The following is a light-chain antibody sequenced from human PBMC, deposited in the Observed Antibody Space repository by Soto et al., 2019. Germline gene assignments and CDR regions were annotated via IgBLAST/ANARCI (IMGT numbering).Light chain of an antibody. V-gene: IGLV2-14*01. J-gene: IGLJ2*01. CDR1: SSDVGGYNY. CDR2: EVS. Sequence: QSVLTQSASVSGSPGQSITISCTGTSSDVGGYNYVSWYQQHPGKAPELMIYEVSNRPSGVSNRFSGSKSGNTASLTISGLQAEDEADYYCSSYTTSITLVFGGGTKLTVL. CDR3: SSYTTSITLV.